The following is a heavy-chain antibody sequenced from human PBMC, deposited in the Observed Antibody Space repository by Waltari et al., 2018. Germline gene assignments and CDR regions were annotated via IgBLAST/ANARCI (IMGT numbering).Heavy chain of an antibody. V-gene: IGHV1-2*05. Sequence: QVQLVQSGAEVKMPGASVKVSCKASGSSFIGYYIHWVRQTPGQGLEWMGRINPNTGGPNYAQKFQGRVTITRDKSITTAYMELSSLGFDDMGVYFCAREVHDETSSRKYIQHWGQGTLVTVSS. D-gene: IGHD1-1*01. J-gene: IGHJ1*01. CDR1: GSSFIGYY. CDR2: INPNTGGP. CDR3: AREVHDETSSRKYIQH.